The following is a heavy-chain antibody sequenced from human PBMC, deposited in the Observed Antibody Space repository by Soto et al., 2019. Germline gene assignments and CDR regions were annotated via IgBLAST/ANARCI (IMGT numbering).Heavy chain of an antibody. CDR3: TTDWNYAFAFDI. V-gene: IGHV3-15*01. CDR2: IKSKTDGGTT. CDR1: GFTFSNAW. Sequence: AGGSLRLSCAASGFTFSNAWMSWVRQAPGKGLEWVGRIKSKTDGGTTDYAAPVKGRFTISRDDSKNTLYLQMNSLKTEDTAVYYCTTDWNYAFAFDIWGQGTMVTVSS. J-gene: IGHJ3*02. D-gene: IGHD1-7*01.